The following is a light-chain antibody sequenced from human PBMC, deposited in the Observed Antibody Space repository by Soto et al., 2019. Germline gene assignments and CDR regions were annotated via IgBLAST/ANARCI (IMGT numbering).Light chain of an antibody. V-gene: IGKV1-5*01. CDR1: QSISSW. CDR3: QQYNLYPWT. CDR2: DAS. J-gene: IGKJ1*01. Sequence: DIQMTQSPSTLSASVGDRVAITCRASQSISSWLAWYQQKPGKAPKPLIYDASILESGVPSRFSGSGSGTEFTLTISSLQPDDFATYYCQQYNLYPWTFGQGTKVDI.